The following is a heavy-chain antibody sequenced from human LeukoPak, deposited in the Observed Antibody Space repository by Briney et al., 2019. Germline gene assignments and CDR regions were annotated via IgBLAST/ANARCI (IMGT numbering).Heavy chain of an antibody. CDR2: ISSSSTYI. J-gene: IGHJ4*02. CDR3: ARPARAYCGGDCPIDY. D-gene: IGHD2-21*01. V-gene: IGHV3-21*01. Sequence: GGSLRHSCAASGFTFSGYSMNWVRQAPGKGLEWVSSISSSSTYIYYADSVKGRFTISRDNAKNSLYLQMNSLRAEDTAVYYCARPARAYCGGDCPIDYWGQGTLVTVSS. CDR1: GFTFSGYS.